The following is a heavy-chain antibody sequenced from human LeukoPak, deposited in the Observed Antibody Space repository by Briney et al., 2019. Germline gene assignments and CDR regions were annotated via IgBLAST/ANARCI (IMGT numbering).Heavy chain of an antibody. J-gene: IGHJ4*02. Sequence: PGGSLRLSCAASGFTFDDYTMHWVRQAPGKGLEWVSLISWDGGSTYYADSVKGRFTISRDNSKNSLYLQMNSLRTEDTALYYCAKEGPGIAVAGLDYWGQGTLVTVSS. V-gene: IGHV3-43*01. CDR2: ISWDGGST. CDR3: AKEGPGIAVAGLDY. CDR1: GFTFDDYT. D-gene: IGHD6-19*01.